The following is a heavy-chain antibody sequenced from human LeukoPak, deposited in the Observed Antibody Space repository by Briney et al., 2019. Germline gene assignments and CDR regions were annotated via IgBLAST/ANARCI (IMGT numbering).Heavy chain of an antibody. CDR2: LSYRGDT. CDR3: ARQVYSGGWYGPFDY. D-gene: IGHD6-19*01. V-gene: IGHV4-39*01. Sequence: SETLSPTCTVSGGSISSSTYYLGWFRQPPGKGLEWIGSLSYRGDTYYNPSLRSRLTISVDTSESHFSLNLTSLAAADTAVYYCARQVYSGGWYGPFDYWGQGTLVTVSS. CDR1: GGSISSSTYY. J-gene: IGHJ4*02.